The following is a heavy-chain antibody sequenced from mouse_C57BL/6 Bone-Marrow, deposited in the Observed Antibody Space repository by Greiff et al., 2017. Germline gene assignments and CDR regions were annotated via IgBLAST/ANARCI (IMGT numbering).Heavy chain of an antibody. J-gene: IGHJ3*01. CDR3: ARGGYGNYPLAY. V-gene: IGHV3-6*01. Sequence: DVKLQESGPGLVKPSQSLSLTCSVTGYSITSGYYWNWIRQFPGNKLEWMGYISYDGSNNYNPSLKNRISITRDTSKNQFFLKLNSVTTEDTATYYCARGGYGNYPLAYWGQGTLVTVSA. CDR2: ISYDGSN. D-gene: IGHD2-1*01. CDR1: GYSITSGYY.